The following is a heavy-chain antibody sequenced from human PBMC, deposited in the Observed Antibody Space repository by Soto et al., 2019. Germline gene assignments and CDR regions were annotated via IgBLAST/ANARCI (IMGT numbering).Heavy chain of an antibody. J-gene: IGHJ6*02. CDR1: GFTFTSSA. D-gene: IGHD3-3*01. V-gene: IGHV1-58*01. CDR3: AAGTGGTYYDFWSGQPDYYYGMDV. CDR2: IVVGSGNT. Sequence: SVKVSCKASGFTFTSSAVQWVRQARGQRLEWIGWIVVGSGNTNYAQKFQERVTITRDMSTSTAYMELGSLRSEDTAVYYCAAGTGGTYYDFWSGQPDYYYGMDVWGQGTTVTVSS.